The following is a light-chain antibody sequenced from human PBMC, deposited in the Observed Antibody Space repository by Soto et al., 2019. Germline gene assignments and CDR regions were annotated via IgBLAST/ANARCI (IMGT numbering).Light chain of an antibody. CDR2: GAF. CDR1: QSVSSRN. Sequence: EIVLTQSPGTLSLFPGERATLSCRASQSVSSRNLAWYRQKPGQAPSPLIYGAFNRATGIPDRFSGSGSATDFTLTISSLEPADFAVYYCLLYGDSPPAYTFGQGTKLDIK. J-gene: IGKJ2*01. V-gene: IGKV3-20*01. CDR3: LLYGDSPPAYT.